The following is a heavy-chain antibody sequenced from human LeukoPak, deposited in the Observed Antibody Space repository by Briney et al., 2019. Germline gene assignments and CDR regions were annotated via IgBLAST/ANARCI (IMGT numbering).Heavy chain of an antibody. D-gene: IGHD3-22*01. CDR3: ARSMGDYDSSGYYYVAGY. CDR1: GYTFTSYG. Sequence: APVKVSCKASGYTFTSYGISWVRQAPGQGLEWMGWISAYNGNTNYAQKLQGRVTMTTDTSTSTAYMELRSLRSDDTAVYYCARSMGDYDSSGYYYVAGYWGQGTLVTVSS. CDR2: ISAYNGNT. J-gene: IGHJ4*02. V-gene: IGHV1-18*01.